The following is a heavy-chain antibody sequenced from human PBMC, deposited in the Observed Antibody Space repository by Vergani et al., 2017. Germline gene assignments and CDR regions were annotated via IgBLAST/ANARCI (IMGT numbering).Heavy chain of an antibody. J-gene: IGHJ4*02. V-gene: IGHV3-23*01. CDR3: AKMGGTTVTHGLDS. CDR1: GFTFSSYA. CDR2: ISGSGGST. D-gene: IGHD4-17*01. Sequence: EVQLLESGGGLVQPGGSLRLSCAASGFTFSSYAMSWVRQAPGKGLEWVSAISGSGGSTYYADSVKGRFTISRDNSKKKLYLQMNSLRAEDTAVYYCAKMGGTTVTHGLDSWGQGTLVTVSS.